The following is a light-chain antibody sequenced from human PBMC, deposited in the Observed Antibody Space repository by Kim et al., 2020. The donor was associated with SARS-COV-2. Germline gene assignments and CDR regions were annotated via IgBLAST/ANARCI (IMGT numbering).Light chain of an antibody. V-gene: IGKV4-1*01. J-gene: IGKJ2*03. CDR3: QQYYSTPLS. Sequence: SATINCKSSQSVLYSSNNMHYLAWYQQNPGQPPKLLFYWASTRESGVPDRFSGSGSGTDFTLTISSLQAEDVAVYYCQQYYSTPLSFGQGTKLEIK. CDR2: WAS. CDR1: QSVLYSSNNMHY.